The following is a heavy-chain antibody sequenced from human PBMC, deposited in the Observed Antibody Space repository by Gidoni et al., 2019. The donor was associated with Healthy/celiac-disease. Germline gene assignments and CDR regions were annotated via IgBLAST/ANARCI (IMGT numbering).Heavy chain of an antibody. Sequence: QVQLVQSGAEVKKPGASVKVSCKASGYTFTSYGISWVRQAPGQGLAWMGWISAYNGNTNYAQKLQGRVTMTTDTSTSTAYMELRSLRSDDTAVYYCARDPEIAPADAADAFDIWGQGTMVTVSS. CDR1: GYTFTSYG. CDR3: ARDPEIAPADAADAFDI. CDR2: ISAYNGNT. D-gene: IGHD6-13*01. J-gene: IGHJ3*02. V-gene: IGHV1-18*04.